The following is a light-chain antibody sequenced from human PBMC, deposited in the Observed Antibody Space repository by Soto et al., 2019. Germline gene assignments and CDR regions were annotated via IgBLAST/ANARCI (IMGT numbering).Light chain of an antibody. CDR1: NFNVKNNY. J-gene: IGLJ7*01. V-gene: IGLV1-47*01. Sequence: QSALTQPPSLSGTPGQRVTISCSGSNFNVKNNYVYLYQQFAGTAPKLLIYSNNRRPSGVPDRFSGSKSGSSASLAISGLRPEDEAYYYCASWDDSLSETVFGGGTQRTVL. CDR3: ASWDDSLSETV. CDR2: SNN.